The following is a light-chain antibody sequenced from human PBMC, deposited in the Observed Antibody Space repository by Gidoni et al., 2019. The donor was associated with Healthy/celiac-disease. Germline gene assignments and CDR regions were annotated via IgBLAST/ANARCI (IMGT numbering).Light chain of an antibody. J-gene: IGKJ2*03. CDR3: QQYNSYSPTS. Sequence: DIQMTQSPSTLSASVGVRVTITCRASQSISSWLAWYQQKPGKAPKLLIYKASSLESGVPSRFSGSGSGTEFTLTISSLQPDDFATYYCQQYNSYSPTSFGQGTKLEIK. V-gene: IGKV1-5*03. CDR2: KAS. CDR1: QSISSW.